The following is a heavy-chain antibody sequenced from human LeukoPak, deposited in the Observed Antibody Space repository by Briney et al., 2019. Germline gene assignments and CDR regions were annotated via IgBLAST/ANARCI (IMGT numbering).Heavy chain of an antibody. CDR1: GFTFSPYW. D-gene: IGHD6-13*01. V-gene: IGHV3-74*01. Sequence: PGGSLRLSCAASGFTFSPYWMKWVRQAPRKELEWVSRINSDGTVTSYADSVKGRFTVSRDNAKNTLHLHMNSLRAEDTAVYFCVREYGSSCYSWGQGALVTVSP. J-gene: IGHJ4*02. CDR3: VREYGSSCYS. CDR2: INSDGTVT.